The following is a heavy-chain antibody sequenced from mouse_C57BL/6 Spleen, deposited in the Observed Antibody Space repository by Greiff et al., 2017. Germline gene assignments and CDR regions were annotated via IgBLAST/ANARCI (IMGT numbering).Heavy chain of an antibody. J-gene: IGHJ3*01. V-gene: IGHV1-76*01. D-gene: IGHD3-2*02. CDR3: AAAQATSWFAY. CDR2: IYPGSGNT. Sequence: VQLQQPGAELVRPGSSVKLSCKASGYTFTDYYINWVKQRPGQGLEWIARIYPGSGNTYYNEKFKGKATLTAEKSSSTAYMQLSSLTSEDSAVYFCAAAQATSWFAYWGQGTLVTVSA. CDR1: GYTFTDYY.